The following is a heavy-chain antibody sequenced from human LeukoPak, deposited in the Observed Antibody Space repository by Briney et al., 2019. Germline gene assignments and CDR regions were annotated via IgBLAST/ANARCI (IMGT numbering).Heavy chain of an antibody. CDR1: GYTFTSYG. J-gene: IGHJ6*02. D-gene: IGHD2-2*02. CDR3: ARVSCSSTSCYRTVTYYYYGMDV. V-gene: IGHV1-18*01. CDR2: ISAYNGNT. Sequence: ASVKVSCKASGYTFTSYGISWVRQAPGQGLEWMEWISAYNGNTNYAQKLQGRVTMTTDTSTSTAYMELRSLRSDDTAVYYCARVSCSSTSCYRTVTYYYYGMDVWGQGTTVTVSS.